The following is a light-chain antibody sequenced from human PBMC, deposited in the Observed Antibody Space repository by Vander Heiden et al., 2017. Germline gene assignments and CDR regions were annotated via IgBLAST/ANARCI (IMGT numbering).Light chain of an antibody. V-gene: IGKV1-33*01. CDR2: DAS. CDR1: QHINNY. J-gene: IGKJ3*01. Sequence: DIQMTQSPSSLSASVGDRVTITCQASQHINNYLNWYQQKPGKAPKLLIYDASNLETGVPSRFSGRGSGTDFTFTISSLQPEDIATYYCQQDDKFLYTFGHGTKVDIK. CDR3: QQDDKFLYT.